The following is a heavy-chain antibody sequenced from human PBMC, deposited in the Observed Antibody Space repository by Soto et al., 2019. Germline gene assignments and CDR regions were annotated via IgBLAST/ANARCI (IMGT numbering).Heavy chain of an antibody. CDR3: ARGLWGYCGADCYPLDV. CDR1: GGSISSGGYY. CDR2: IYYSGST. Sequence: SATLSLTCTVSGGSISSGGYYWSWIRQHPGKGLEWIGYIYYSGSTNYNPSLKSRVTISVDTSKNQFSLKLSSVTAADTAVYYCARGLWGYCGADCYPLDVWGQGTTVTVS. V-gene: IGHV4-61*08. D-gene: IGHD2-21*02. J-gene: IGHJ6*02.